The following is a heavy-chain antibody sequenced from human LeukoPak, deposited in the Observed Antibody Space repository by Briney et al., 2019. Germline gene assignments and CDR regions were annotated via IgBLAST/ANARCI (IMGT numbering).Heavy chain of an antibody. CDR1: GFTFGDHA. J-gene: IGHJ6*02. CDR3: TRGPIQLWLYHGMDV. V-gene: IGHV3-49*04. CDR2: IRSKTYGGTT. Sequence: GGSLRLSCTVSGFTFGDHAMGWVRRAPGKGLEWVGFIRSKTYGGTTEYAASVKGRFIISRDDSTSIAYLQMNSLKTKDTAVYYCTRGPIQLWLYHGMDVWGQGTTVTVSS. D-gene: IGHD5-18*01.